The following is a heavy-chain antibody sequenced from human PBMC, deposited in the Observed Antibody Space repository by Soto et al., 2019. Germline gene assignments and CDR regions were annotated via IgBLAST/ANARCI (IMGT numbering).Heavy chain of an antibody. D-gene: IGHD6-6*01. CDR2: ISYDGSNK. Sequence: GGSLRLSCAASGFTFSSYGMHWVRQAPGKGLEWVAVISYDGSNKYYADSVKGRFTISRDNSKNTLYLQMNSLRAEDTAVYYCAKDGAYSSSDYYYYYYMDVWGKGTTVTVSS. CDR3: AKDGAYSSSDYYYYYYMDV. J-gene: IGHJ6*03. CDR1: GFTFSSYG. V-gene: IGHV3-30*18.